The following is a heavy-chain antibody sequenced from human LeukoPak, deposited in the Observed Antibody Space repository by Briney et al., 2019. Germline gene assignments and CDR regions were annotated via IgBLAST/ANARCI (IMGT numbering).Heavy chain of an antibody. CDR2: ISSSNRYI. D-gene: IGHD2-2*01. CDR3: ARGDIVVVPAAHEDAFDI. J-gene: IGHJ3*02. V-gene: IGHV3-21*01. CDR1: VFPFCIYS. Sequence: GGSLRLFCGACVFPFCIYSMKWLRQATGEAVEWGSSISSSNRYIYYADSVKGRFTISRDNAKNSLYLQMNSLRAEDTAVYYCARGDIVVVPAAHEDAFDIWGQGTMVTVSS.